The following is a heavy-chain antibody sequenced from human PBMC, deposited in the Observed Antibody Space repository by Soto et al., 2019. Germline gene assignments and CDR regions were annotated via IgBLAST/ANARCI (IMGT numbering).Heavy chain of an antibody. V-gene: IGHV1-69*13. CDR3: ARDWEYYYDSSGDTPYYYGMDV. D-gene: IGHD3-22*01. CDR1: GGTFSSYA. J-gene: IGHJ6*02. Sequence: SVKVSCKASGGTFSSYAISWVRQAPGQGLEWMGGIIPIFGTANYAQKFQGRVAITADESTSTAYMELSSLRSEDTAVYYCARDWEYYYDSSGDTPYYYGMDVWGQGTTVTVSS. CDR2: IIPIFGTA.